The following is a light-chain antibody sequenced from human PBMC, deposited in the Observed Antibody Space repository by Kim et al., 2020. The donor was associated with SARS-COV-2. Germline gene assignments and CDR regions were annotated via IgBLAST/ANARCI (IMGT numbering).Light chain of an antibody. CDR1: QSLLYSNGYNY. J-gene: IGKJ4*01. CDR2: LGS. V-gene: IGKV2-28*01. CDR3: MQSLQTLLT. Sequence: DIVMTQSPLSLPVTPGEPASISCRSSQSLLYSNGYNYLDWYVQKPGQSPQLLIYLGSNRASGVPDRFSGSGSGTDFTLRISRVEAEDVGVYYCMQSLQTLLTFGGGTKVGIK.